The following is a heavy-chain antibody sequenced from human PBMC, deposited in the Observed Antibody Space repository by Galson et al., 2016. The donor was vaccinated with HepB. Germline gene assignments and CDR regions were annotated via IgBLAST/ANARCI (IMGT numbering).Heavy chain of an antibody. Sequence: TLSLTCTVSGDSISSGDNYWSWIRQHPGKVLEWIGYIYYSGSTYYNPSLKSRVTISVDTSKNQFSLKLSSVTAADTAVYYCAREPYDSSGYFWYFDLWGRGTLVTVSS. CDR2: IYYSGST. J-gene: IGHJ2*01. V-gene: IGHV4-31*03. D-gene: IGHD3-22*01. CDR1: GDSISSGDNY. CDR3: AREPYDSSGYFWYFDL.